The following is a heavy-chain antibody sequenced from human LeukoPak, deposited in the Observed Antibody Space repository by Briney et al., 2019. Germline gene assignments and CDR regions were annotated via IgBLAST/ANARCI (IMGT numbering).Heavy chain of an antibody. V-gene: IGHV4-59*01. CDR1: GFTFNKYD. J-gene: IGHJ4*02. Sequence: GSLRLSCAASGFTFNKYDMYWIRQPPGKGLEWIGYVYYSGGTTNYNPSLKSRVTISVDTSRSQFSLKLSSVTAADTAVYYCARAVTTGLDYFDYWGQGTLVTVSS. CDR2: VYYSGGTT. CDR3: ARAVTTGLDYFDY. D-gene: IGHD4-17*01.